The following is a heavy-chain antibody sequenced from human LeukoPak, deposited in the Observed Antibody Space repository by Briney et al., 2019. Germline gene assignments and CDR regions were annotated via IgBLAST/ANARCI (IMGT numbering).Heavy chain of an antibody. Sequence: SETLSLTCAVSGGSINNYYWSWIRQPPGKGLEWIGYIYDSGSTNYNPSLQSRVTTSLDTSKNQVSLELSSVTAADTAVYYCARVYYYDSSGYFYIDVWGKGTTVTVSS. V-gene: IGHV4-59*01. CDR1: GGSINNYY. CDR2: IYDSGST. J-gene: IGHJ6*03. D-gene: IGHD3-22*01. CDR3: ARVYYYDSSGYFYIDV.